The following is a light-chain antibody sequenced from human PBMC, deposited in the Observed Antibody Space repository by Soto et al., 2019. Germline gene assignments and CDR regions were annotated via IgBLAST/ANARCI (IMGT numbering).Light chain of an antibody. J-gene: IGKJ4*01. CDR2: DAF. V-gene: IGKV3-15*01. Sequence: EKVMTQSPATLSVSPGERATLSCRASENIKNRLAWYQQKPGQGPRLLIYDAFTRATDIPARFSGSASGTEFTLPIGSLQSEDSAFYYCQQYDDWPLTLGGGTKVEIK. CDR3: QQYDDWPLT. CDR1: ENIKNR.